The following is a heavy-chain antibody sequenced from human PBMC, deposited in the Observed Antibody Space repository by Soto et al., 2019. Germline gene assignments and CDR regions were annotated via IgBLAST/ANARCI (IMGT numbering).Heavy chain of an antibody. D-gene: IGHD1-1*01. V-gene: IGHV3-33*03. CDR3: ATDRTALATTHFYFEF. CDR1: GFSFNKYA. Sequence: QVQLVESGGGVVQPGRSLRLSCAASGFSFNKYAMHWVRQAPGKGLEWLAVIRYDGNDKYYADSVRGRVAISRDNSKETLYLEMNSLRVEDSGLYYCATDRTALATTHFYFEFWGLGAQVTVSS. J-gene: IGHJ4*02. CDR2: IRYDGNDK.